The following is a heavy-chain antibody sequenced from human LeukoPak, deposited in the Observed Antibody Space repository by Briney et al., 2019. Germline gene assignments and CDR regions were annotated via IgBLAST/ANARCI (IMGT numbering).Heavy chain of an antibody. V-gene: IGHV3-9*01. CDR1: GFTFDDYA. CDR3: AKDGGLRYFDWLSHFDY. Sequence: GGSLRLSCAASGFTFDDYAMHWVRHAPGKGLEWVSGISWNSGSIGYADSVKGRFTISRDNAKNSLYLQMNSLRAEDTALYYCAKDGGLRYFDWLSHFDYWGQGTLVTVSS. D-gene: IGHD3-9*01. J-gene: IGHJ4*02. CDR2: ISWNSGSI.